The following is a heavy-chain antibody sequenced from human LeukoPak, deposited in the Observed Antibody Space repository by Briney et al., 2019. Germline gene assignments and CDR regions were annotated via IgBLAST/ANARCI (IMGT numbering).Heavy chain of an antibody. J-gene: IGHJ4*02. CDR2: ISGSGGRT. CDR3: AKKSWRSAAADDYFDY. Sequence: GGSLRLSCAASGFTFSSYAMSWVRQAPGKGLEWVSDISGSGGRTYYGDSVKGRFTISRDNSKNTLYLQMNSLTADDTAVYYCAKKSWRSAAADDYFDYWGQGTLVTVSS. D-gene: IGHD6-13*01. V-gene: IGHV3-23*01. CDR1: GFTFSSYA.